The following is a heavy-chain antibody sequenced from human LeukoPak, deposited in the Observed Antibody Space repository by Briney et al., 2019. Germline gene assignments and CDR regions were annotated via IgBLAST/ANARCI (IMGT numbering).Heavy chain of an antibody. J-gene: IGHJ5*01. CDR3: AKVGPRTWIQLWFEY. CDR2: ISSSGADT. CDR1: GFTFSNYA. D-gene: IGHD5-18*01. Sequence: GGSLRLPCAASGFTFSNYAMTWVRQAPGKGLEWVSSISSSGADTYNADSVKGRFTISRDNSKNTLYLQMNSLRAEDTAVYYCAKVGPRTWIQLWFEYWGQGTLVTVSS. V-gene: IGHV3-23*01.